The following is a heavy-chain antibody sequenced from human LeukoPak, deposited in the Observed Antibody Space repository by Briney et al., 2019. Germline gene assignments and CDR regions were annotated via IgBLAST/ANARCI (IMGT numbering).Heavy chain of an antibody. CDR2: IYTSGSA. J-gene: IGHJ5*02. CDR3: ARDRELWFGELLYNWFDP. CDR1: GGSISSGSYY. V-gene: IGHV4-61*02. D-gene: IGHD3-10*01. Sequence: PSETLSLTCTVSGGSISSGSYYWSWIRQPAGKGLGWIGRIYTSGSANYNPSLKSRVTISVDTSKNQFSLKLSSVTAADTAVYYCARDRELWFGELLYNWFDPWRQGTLVTVSS.